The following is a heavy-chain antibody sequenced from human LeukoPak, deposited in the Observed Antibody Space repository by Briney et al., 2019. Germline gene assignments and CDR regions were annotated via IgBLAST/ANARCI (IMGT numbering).Heavy chain of an antibody. CDR2: TYYRSKWYN. CDR1: GDSVSSNSAA. D-gene: IGHD1-26*01. J-gene: IGHJ3*02. V-gene: IGHV6-1*01. CDR3: ARDSKIYSGSYRAFDI. Sequence: TSQTLSLTCAISGDSVSSNSAAWNWIRQSPSRGLEWLGRTYYRSKWYNDYAVSVKSRITINPDTSKNQFSLQLNSVTPEDTAVYYCARDSKIYSGSYRAFDIWGQGTMVTVSS.